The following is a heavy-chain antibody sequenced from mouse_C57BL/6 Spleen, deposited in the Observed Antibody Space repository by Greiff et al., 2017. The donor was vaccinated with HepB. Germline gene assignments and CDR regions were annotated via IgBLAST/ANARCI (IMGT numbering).Heavy chain of an antibody. CDR3: ARGGYYDPPMDY. CDR2: IYPGDGDT. D-gene: IGHD2-4*01. Sequence: QVQLQQSGAELVKPGASVKISCKASGYAFSSYWMNWVKQRPGKGLEWIGQIYPGDGDTNYNGKFKGKATLTADKSSSTAYMQLSSLTSEDSAVYFCARGGYYDPPMDYWGQGISVTVSS. J-gene: IGHJ4*01. CDR1: GYAFSSYW. V-gene: IGHV1-80*01.